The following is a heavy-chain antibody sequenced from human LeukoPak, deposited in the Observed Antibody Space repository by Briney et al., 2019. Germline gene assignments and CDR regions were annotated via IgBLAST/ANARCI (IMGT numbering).Heavy chain of an antibody. D-gene: IGHD1-1*01. CDR1: GFTFSSYG. Sequence: GGSVRLSCAASGFTFSSYGMHWVRQAPGKGLEWVAVISYDGSNKYYADPVKGRFTITRDNSKNTLYLQMNSLRAEDTAVYYCAKVGTQVYFDYWGQGTLVTVSS. CDR3: AKVGTQVYFDY. CDR2: ISYDGSNK. J-gene: IGHJ4*02. V-gene: IGHV3-30*18.